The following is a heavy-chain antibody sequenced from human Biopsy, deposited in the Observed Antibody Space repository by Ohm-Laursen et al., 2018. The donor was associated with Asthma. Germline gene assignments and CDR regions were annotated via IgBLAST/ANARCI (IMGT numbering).Heavy chain of an antibody. CDR1: GFSFSNYG. CDR2: ISYDGSND. V-gene: IGHV3-30*18. Sequence: SLRLSCAASGFSFSNYGMHWVRQAPGKGLDWVALISYDGSNDFYADSVKGRFTISRDNSRNTLHLQMNSLRAEDTAVYYCAKDVFPGWELRRGPDYWGQGTLVTVSS. J-gene: IGHJ4*02. D-gene: IGHD1-26*01. CDR3: AKDVFPGWELRRGPDY.